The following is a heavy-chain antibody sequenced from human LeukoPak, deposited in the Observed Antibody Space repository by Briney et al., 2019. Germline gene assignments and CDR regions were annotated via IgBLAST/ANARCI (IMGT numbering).Heavy chain of an antibody. J-gene: IGHJ4*02. D-gene: IGHD2-15*01. Sequence: SETLSLTCTVSGGSISSGGYYWSWIRQHPGKGLEWLGYIYCSGSTYYNPSLKSRVTISVDTSKYQFSLKLSSVTAADTAVYYCARDRYCSGGSCYGGTYWGQGTLVTVSS. V-gene: IGHV4-31*03. CDR3: ARDRYCSGGSCYGGTY. CDR2: IYCSGST. CDR1: GGSISSGGYY.